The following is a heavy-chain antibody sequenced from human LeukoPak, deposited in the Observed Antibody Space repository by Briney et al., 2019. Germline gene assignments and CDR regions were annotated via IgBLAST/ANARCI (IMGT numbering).Heavy chain of an antibody. V-gene: IGHV3-33*06. CDR1: GFTFRSYA. J-gene: IGHJ4*02. D-gene: IGHD5-24*01. CDR3: AKRDGYNSKGFFDY. Sequence: GGSLRLSCAASGFTFRSYALHWVRQAPGKGLEWVAVIWYDGSNKYYADSVKGRFTISRDNSKNTLYLQMNSLRAEDTAVYYCAKRDGYNSKGFFDYWGQGTLVTVSS. CDR2: IWYDGSNK.